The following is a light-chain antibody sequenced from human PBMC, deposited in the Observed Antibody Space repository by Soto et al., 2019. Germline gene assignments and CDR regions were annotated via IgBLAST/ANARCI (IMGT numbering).Light chain of an antibody. V-gene: IGKV1-5*03. J-gene: IGKJ3*01. CDR1: QTINTW. CDR3: QHYTTYSGT. Sequence: DIPMTQSPSTLSASVGDRVTITCRASQTINTWLAWYQQKPGKAPKLLIYRASTFESVVPSRFSGSGSGTEFTLTISSLQPDDFSTYYCQHYTTYSGTFGPGTKVDI. CDR2: RAS.